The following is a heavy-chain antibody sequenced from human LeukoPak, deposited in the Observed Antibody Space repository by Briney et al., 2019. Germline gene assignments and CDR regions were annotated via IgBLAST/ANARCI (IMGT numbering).Heavy chain of an antibody. V-gene: IGHV5-51*01. D-gene: IGHD3-22*01. CDR1: GYSFTSYW. CDR3: ARNLRESTNRPSYFYPMDV. J-gene: IGHJ6*02. CDR2: IYPGDSDT. Sequence: TGESLQISCKGSGYSFTSYWIGWVRQMPGKGLEWMGIIYPGDSDTRYSPSFQGQVTISADKSISTAYLQWSSLKASDTAMYYCARNLRESTNRPSYFYPMDVWGQGTTVTVSS.